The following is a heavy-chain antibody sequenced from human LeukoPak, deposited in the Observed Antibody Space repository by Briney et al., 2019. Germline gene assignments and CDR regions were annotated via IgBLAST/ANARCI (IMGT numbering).Heavy chain of an antibody. V-gene: IGHV3-7*01. CDR3: ARESGY. CDR2: IIQDGSER. Sequence: GGSLRLSCAASGFPFSTFWMTWVRQAPGKGLEWVANIIQDGSERYYVGSVKGRFTISRDNAKNSLYLQMNSLRAEDTAVYYCARESGYWGQGTLVTVSS. CDR1: GFPFSTFW. J-gene: IGHJ4*02. D-gene: IGHD6-25*01.